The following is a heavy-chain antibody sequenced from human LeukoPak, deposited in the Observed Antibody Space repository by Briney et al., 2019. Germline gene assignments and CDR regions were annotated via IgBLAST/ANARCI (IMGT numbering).Heavy chain of an antibody. V-gene: IGHV6-1*01. CDR1: GDSVSSNSAA. D-gene: IGHD5-18*01. J-gene: IGHJ4*02. Sequence: SQTLSLTCAISGDSVSSNSAAWNWLRQSPSRDLEWLGRTYYRSKWYNDYAVSVKSRITINPDTSKNQFSLQLNSVTPEDTAVYYCARDRGDTAMANIDYWGQGTLVTVSS. CDR2: TYYRSKWYN. CDR3: ARDRGDTAMANIDY.